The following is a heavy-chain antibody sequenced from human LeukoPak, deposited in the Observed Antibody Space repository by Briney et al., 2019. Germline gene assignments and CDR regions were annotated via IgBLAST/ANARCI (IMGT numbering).Heavy chain of an antibody. CDR1: GFIFSSYA. J-gene: IGHJ4*02. D-gene: IGHD3-10*01. V-gene: IGHV3-23*01. CDR2: ISGSGDRT. Sequence: GGSLTLSCAASGFIFSSYAMSWVRQAPGKGREWVSAISGSGDRTYYKDPVKGRFTISRDSSKNTLFLQMNSLRAEGTAIYYCAKVGGGPPIDYWGEGTLVSVS. CDR3: AKVGGGPPIDY.